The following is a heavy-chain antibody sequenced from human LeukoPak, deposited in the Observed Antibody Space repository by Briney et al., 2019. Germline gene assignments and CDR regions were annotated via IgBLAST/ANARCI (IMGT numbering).Heavy chain of an antibody. CDR2: ISGSGGST. CDR1: GFTFSSYA. V-gene: IGHV3-23*01. J-gene: IGHJ6*02. Sequence: QTGGSLRLSCAASGFTFSSYAMSWVRQAPGKGLEWVSAISGSGGSTYYADSVKGRFTVSRDNSKNTLYLQLNSLRAEDTAVYYCAKSRIVLVPARGDGMDVWGQGTTVTVSS. D-gene: IGHD2-2*01. CDR3: AKSRIVLVPARGDGMDV.